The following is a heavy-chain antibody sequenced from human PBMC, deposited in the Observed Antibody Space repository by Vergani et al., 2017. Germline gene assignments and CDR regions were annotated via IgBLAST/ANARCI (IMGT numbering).Heavy chain of an antibody. CDR3: AHSGSSGWYEVPERHYYYSGMDV. CDR1: GFSLSTSGVG. J-gene: IGHJ6*02. V-gene: IGHV2-5*02. CDR2: IYWDDDK. D-gene: IGHD6-19*01. Sequence: QITLKESGPTLVKPTQTLTLTCTFSGFSLSTSGVGVGWIRPPPGKALEWLALIYWDDDKRYSPSLKSRLTITKDTSKNQVVLTMTNMDPVDTATYYCAHSGSSGWYEVPERHYYYSGMDVWGQGTTVTVSS.